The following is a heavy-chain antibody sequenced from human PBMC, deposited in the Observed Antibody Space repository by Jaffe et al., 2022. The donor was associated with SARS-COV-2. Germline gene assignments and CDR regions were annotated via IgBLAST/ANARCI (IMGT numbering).Heavy chain of an antibody. Sequence: QVQLVESGGGVVQPGKSLRLSCAPSGFSFSSYGMHWVRQAPGKGLEWVAVISHDGSNKYYADSVTGRFTISRDNSKNTLYLQMNTLRADDTAVYYCAKDVVLVPASRWPYYYGMDVWGQGTTVTVSS. D-gene: IGHD2-2*01. CDR1: GFSFSSYG. V-gene: IGHV3-30*18. CDR2: ISHDGSNK. CDR3: AKDVVLVPASRWPYYYGMDV. J-gene: IGHJ6*02.